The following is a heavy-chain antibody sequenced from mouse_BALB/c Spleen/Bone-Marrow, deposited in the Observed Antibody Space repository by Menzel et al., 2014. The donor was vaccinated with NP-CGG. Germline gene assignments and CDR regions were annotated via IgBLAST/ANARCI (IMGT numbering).Heavy chain of an antibody. D-gene: IGHD2-14*01. CDR3: ARTYRPFALDY. CDR2: ISGGGSYT. CDR1: GFTFSDYY. J-gene: IGHJ4*01. V-gene: IGHV5-4*02. Sequence: EVMLVESGGGLVKPGGSLKLSCAASGFTFSDYYMYWVRQTPEKRLEWVATISGGGSYTSYLDSVKGRFTISRDNAKNNLYLQMSSLKSEDTAMYYCARTYRPFALDYWGQGTSVTVSS.